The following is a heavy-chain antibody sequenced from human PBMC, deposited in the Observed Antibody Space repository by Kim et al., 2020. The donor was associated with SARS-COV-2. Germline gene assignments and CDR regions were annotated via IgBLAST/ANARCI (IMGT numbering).Heavy chain of an antibody. D-gene: IGHD4-4*01. J-gene: IGHJ4*02. CDR3: ARGPNYSPFDY. CDR2: I. Sequence: IYYPDSVRGRFTISKDNGKNSLFLQMNSLRAEDTAVYYCARGPNYSPFDYWGQGTLVTVSS. V-gene: IGHV3-48*03.